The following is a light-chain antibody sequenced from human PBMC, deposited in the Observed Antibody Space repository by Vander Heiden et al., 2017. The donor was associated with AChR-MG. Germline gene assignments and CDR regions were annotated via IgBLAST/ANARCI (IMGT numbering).Light chain of an antibody. CDR1: EGFGNY. J-gene: IGKJ1*01. CDR3: QKYNSALWT. V-gene: IGKV1-27*01. CDR2: AAS. Sequence: IQMTQSPSSLSASVADRVTIPCRAREGFGNYLAWYQQKPGKVPKLLINAASTVQSGVPSRFSGSASGTDFTLTISSLQPEDVATYYCQKYNSALWTFGQGTKVEIK.